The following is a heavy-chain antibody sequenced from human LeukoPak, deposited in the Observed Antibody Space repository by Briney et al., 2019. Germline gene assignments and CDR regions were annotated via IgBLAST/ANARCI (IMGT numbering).Heavy chain of an antibody. D-gene: IGHD3-22*01. J-gene: IGHJ4*02. CDR3: AREAYYYDSSGQNTLGY. CDR2: IRYDGSNT. Sequence: TGGSLRLSCAASGFTFSSYGMHWVRQAPGKGLEWVAFIRYDGSNTYYAGSVKGRFTISRDNSKNTLFLQMHSLRAEDTAVYYCAREAYYYDSSGQNTLGYWGQGTLVTVSS. CDR1: GFTFSSYG. V-gene: IGHV3-30*02.